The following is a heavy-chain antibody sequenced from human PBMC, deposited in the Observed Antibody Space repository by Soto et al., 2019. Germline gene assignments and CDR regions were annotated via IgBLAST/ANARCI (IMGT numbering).Heavy chain of an antibody. Sequence: EVQLLESGGGLVQPGGSLRLSCAASGFTFSSYAMSWVRQAPGKGLEWVSAISGSGGSTYYADSVKGRFTISRDNSKNTLYLQMNSLRAEDTAVYYCAKLGTEYSSSSVVLFTYWGQGTLVTVSS. J-gene: IGHJ4*02. V-gene: IGHV3-23*01. CDR1: GFTFSSYA. CDR2: ISGSGGST. CDR3: AKLGTEYSSSSVVLFTY. D-gene: IGHD6-6*01.